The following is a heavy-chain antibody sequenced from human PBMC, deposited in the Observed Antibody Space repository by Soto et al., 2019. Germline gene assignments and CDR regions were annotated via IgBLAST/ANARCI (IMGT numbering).Heavy chain of an antibody. CDR3: ARGPLYCSGGSCYSGSNDY. D-gene: IGHD2-15*01. CDR2: IKQDGSEK. Sequence: GGSLRLSCAASGFTFSSYWMSWVRQAPGKGLEWVANIKQDGSEKYYVDSVKGLFTISRDNAKNSLYLQMNSLRAEDTAVYYCARGPLYCSGGSCYSGSNDYWGQGTLVTVSS. CDR1: GFTFSSYW. V-gene: IGHV3-7*01. J-gene: IGHJ4*02.